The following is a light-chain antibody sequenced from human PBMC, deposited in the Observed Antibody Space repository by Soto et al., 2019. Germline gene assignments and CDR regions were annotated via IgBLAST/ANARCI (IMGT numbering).Light chain of an antibody. J-gene: IGKJ1*01. Sequence: DIQITQSPSTLSGSVGDRATITCRASQTISSWLAWYQQKPGKAPKLLIYKASTLKSGVPSRFSGSGSGTEFTLTISSLQPDDFATFYCQQYNTYSWTFGQGTKVDIK. CDR2: KAS. CDR1: QTISSW. V-gene: IGKV1-5*03. CDR3: QQYNTYSWT.